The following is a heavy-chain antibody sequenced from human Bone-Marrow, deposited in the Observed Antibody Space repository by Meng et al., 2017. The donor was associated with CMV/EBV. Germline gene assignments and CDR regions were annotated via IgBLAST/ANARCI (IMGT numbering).Heavy chain of an antibody. CDR3: ARDPDYSTYYYYGMDV. D-gene: IGHD4-11*01. J-gene: IGHJ6*02. CDR2: IIPILGIA. Sequence: SVKVSCKASGYTFTGYNIHWVRQAPGQGLEWMGRIIPILGIANYAQKFQGRVTITADKSTSTAYMELSSLRSEDTAVYYCARDPDYSTYYYYGMDVWGQGTTVTVSS. CDR1: GYTFTGYN. V-gene: IGHV1-69*04.